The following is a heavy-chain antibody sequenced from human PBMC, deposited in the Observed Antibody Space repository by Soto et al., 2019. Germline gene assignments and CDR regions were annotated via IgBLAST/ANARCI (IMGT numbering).Heavy chain of an antibody. J-gene: IGHJ4*02. CDR3: ASSFTVPAAIDY. Sequence: QVQLVQSGAEVKKPGASVKVSCKASGYTFTSYAMHWVRQAPGQRLEWMGWINASNGNTKYSQKFQGRVTITRDTSASTAYMELSSLRSEDTAVYYCASSFTVPAAIDYWGQGTLVTVSS. CDR2: INASNGNT. D-gene: IGHD2-2*02. V-gene: IGHV1-3*01. CDR1: GYTFTSYA.